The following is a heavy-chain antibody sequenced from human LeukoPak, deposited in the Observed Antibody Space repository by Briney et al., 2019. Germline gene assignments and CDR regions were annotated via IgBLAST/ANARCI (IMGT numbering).Heavy chain of an antibody. CDR3: ARLGVVDAIYGWFDP. CDR2: IYPGDSDT. D-gene: IGHD2-15*01. CDR1: GYSFTSYW. V-gene: IGHV5-51*01. J-gene: IGHJ5*02. Sequence: GESLKISCKGSGYSFTSYWIGWVRQMPGKGLEWMGIIYPGDSDTRYSPSFQGQVTISADKSVSTAYLQWRSLKAADTAMYYCARLGVVDAIYGWFDPWGQGTLVTVSS.